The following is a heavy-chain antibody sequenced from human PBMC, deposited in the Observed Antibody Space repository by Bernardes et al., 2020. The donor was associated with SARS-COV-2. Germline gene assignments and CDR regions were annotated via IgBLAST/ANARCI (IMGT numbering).Heavy chain of an antibody. Sequence: GESLKISCKGSDYTFTNYWIGWVRQMPGKGLEWMGIIYPGDSDTKYSPSFQGRVTISADKSVNTAYLQWSSLKASDTAIYYCARRRYGDFGVDVWGQGTTVTFSS. D-gene: IGHD4-17*01. CDR3: ARRRYGDFGVDV. V-gene: IGHV5-51*01. CDR2: IYPGDSDT. CDR1: DYTFTNYW. J-gene: IGHJ6*02.